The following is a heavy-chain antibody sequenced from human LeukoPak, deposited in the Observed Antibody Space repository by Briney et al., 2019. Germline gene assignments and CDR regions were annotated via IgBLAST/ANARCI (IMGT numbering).Heavy chain of an antibody. CDR2: IYYSGST. CDR3: ARSGYSGYDPHYFDY. V-gene: IGHV4-39*07. J-gene: IGHJ4*02. D-gene: IGHD5-12*01. Sequence: SETLSLTCTVSGGSISSSSYYWGWIRQPPGKGLEWIGSIYYSGSTYYNPSLKSRVTISEDTSKNQFSLKLSSVTAADTAVYYCARSGYSGYDPHYFDYWGQGTLVTVSS. CDR1: GGSISSSSYY.